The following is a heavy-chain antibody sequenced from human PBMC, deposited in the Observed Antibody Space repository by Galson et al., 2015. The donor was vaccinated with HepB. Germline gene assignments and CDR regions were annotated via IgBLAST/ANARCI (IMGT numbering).Heavy chain of an antibody. J-gene: IGHJ2*01. D-gene: IGHD2/OR15-2a*01. CDR1: GFIFRTYA. V-gene: IGHV3-64D*06. CDR3: VKADFGVNWYFDL. CDR2: ISNNGETT. Sequence: SLRLSCAVSGFIFRTYAMHWVRQAPGRGLESVSAISNNGETTYYADSVKGRFTISRDNSKSTLYLQMTSLRVDDTAVYYCVKADFGVNWYFDLWGRGTLVSVSS.